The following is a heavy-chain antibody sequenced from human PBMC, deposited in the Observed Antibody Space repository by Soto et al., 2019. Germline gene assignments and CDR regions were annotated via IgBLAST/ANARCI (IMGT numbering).Heavy chain of an antibody. Sequence: SSVKVSCKASGYTFTGFYMHWVRQAPGQGLEWMGWINPNNGGTNYVQKFQDRVTMTRDTSITTAYMELSGLRSDDTAVYYCARYPDHYGEYSYWGQGTLVTVSA. CDR2: INPNNGGT. CDR3: ARYPDHYGEYSY. V-gene: IGHV1-2*02. CDR1: GYTFTGFY. J-gene: IGHJ4*02. D-gene: IGHD4-17*01.